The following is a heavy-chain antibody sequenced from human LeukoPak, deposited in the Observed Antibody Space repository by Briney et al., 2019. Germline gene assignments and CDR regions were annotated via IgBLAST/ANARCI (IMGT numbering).Heavy chain of an antibody. Sequence: GGSLRLSCAASGFTFSSYEMNWVRQAPGKGLEWVLYISPGGTTIYYADSVRGRFTISRDNAKNSLYLQMNNLGAEDSAVYYCARDSTVTTSFDYWGQGTLITVSS. J-gene: IGHJ4*02. CDR1: GFTFSSYE. CDR3: ARDSTVTTSFDY. CDR2: ISPGGTTI. D-gene: IGHD4-17*01. V-gene: IGHV3-48*03.